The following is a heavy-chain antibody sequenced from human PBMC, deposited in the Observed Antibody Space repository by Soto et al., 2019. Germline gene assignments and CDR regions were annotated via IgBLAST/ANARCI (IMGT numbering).Heavy chain of an antibody. CDR3: ASPGTIAAPGPSQFDY. CDR2: ISYDGSNK. CDR1: GFTFSRNA. Sequence: GGSLRLCCAASGFTFSRNAMHWVRQAPGKGLEWVAVISYDGSNKYYADSVKGRFSISRDNSKNTLYLQMNSLRAEDTAVYYCASPGTIAAPGPSQFDYWGQGTLVTVSS. J-gene: IGHJ4*02. V-gene: IGHV3-30-3*01. D-gene: IGHD6-13*01.